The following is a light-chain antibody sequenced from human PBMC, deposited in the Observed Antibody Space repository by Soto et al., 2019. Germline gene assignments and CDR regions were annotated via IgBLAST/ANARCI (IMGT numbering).Light chain of an antibody. J-gene: IGKJ2*01. Sequence: DIVMTQSPDSLAVSLGGRATINCKSSHSLLANCNNKNCLAWYQHKPGQPPKMIILWASIRESVGPDRISGIGSGTDFTLTISSLQAEDAAVYYCQHFVSPPFPFGQGTKVEIK. V-gene: IGKV4-1*01. CDR1: HSLLANCNNKNC. CDR3: QHFVSPPFP. CDR2: WAS.